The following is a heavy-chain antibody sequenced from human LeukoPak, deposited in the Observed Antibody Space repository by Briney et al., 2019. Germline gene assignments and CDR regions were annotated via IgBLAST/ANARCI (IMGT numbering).Heavy chain of an antibody. J-gene: IGHJ4*02. CDR3: ARSPENYDSSGAFVY. CDR1: GFTFSSYE. D-gene: IGHD3-22*01. V-gene: IGHV3-48*03. Sequence: GGSLRLSCAASGFTFSSYEMNWVRQAPGKGLEWVSYISSSGSTIYYADSVKGRFTISRDNAKNSLFLQMNRLRAEDTAVYYCARSPENYDSSGAFVYWGQGTLVSVSS. CDR2: ISSSGSTI.